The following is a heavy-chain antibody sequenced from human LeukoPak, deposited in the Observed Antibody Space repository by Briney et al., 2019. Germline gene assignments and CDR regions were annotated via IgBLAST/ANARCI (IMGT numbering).Heavy chain of an antibody. J-gene: IGHJ3*02. CDR2: ISYDGSNK. V-gene: IGHV3-30*04. D-gene: IGHD3-10*01. CDR1: GFTFSSYA. Sequence: PGGSLRLSCAASGFTFSSYAMHWVRRAPGKGLEGVAVISYDGSNKYYADSVKGRFTISRDNSKNTLYLQMNSLRAEDTAVYYCARLLWFGETGAFDIWGQGTMVTVSS. CDR3: ARLLWFGETGAFDI.